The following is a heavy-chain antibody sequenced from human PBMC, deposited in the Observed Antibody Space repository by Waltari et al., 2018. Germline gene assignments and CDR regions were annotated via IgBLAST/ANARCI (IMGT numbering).Heavy chain of an antibody. V-gene: IGHV3-9*01. CDR3: AKGGYSSGWFDY. J-gene: IGHJ4*02. D-gene: IGHD6-19*01. CDR2: ISWNSGSI. CDR1: GFTFDDYA. Sequence: EVQLVESGGGLVQPGRSLRLSCAASGFTFDDYAIHWVRQAPGKGLEWVSGISWNSGSIGYADSVKGRFTISRDNAKNSLYLQMNSLRAEDTALYYCAKGGYSSGWFDYWGQGTLVTVSS.